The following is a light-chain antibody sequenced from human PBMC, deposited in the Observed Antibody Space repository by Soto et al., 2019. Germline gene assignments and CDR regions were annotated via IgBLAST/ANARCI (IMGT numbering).Light chain of an antibody. CDR1: IIDVGGYNF. CDR2: DVS. CDR3: SSFTGSNYV. J-gene: IGLJ1*01. Sequence: SALTQPASVSGSPGQSITISCTGTIIDVGGYNFVSWYQQYPGKAPKLMICDVSNRPSGVSNRFSGSKSGNTASLTISGLQAEDEADYYCSSFTGSNYVFGTGTKVTVL. V-gene: IGLV2-14*03.